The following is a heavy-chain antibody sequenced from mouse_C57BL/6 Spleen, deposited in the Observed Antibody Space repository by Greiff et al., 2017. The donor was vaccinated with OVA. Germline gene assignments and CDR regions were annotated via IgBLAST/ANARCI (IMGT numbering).Heavy chain of an antibody. CDR3: SRPLPTGSGAMDY. Sequence: VKLVESGPGLVQPSQSLSITCTVSGFSLTSYGVHWVRQSPGKGLEWLGVIWSGGSTDYNADFISRLSISKDNSKSQLFFKMNSLQADDSAIYYCSRPLPTGSGAMDYWGQGTSVTVSS. D-gene: IGHD4-1*02. CDR2: IWSGGST. CDR1: GFSLTSYG. J-gene: IGHJ4*01. V-gene: IGHV2-2*01.